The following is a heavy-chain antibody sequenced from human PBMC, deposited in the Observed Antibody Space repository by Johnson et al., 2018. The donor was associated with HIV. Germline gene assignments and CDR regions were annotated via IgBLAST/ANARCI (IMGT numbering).Heavy chain of an antibody. J-gene: IGHJ3*02. D-gene: IGHD1-26*01. V-gene: IGHV3-53*01. Sequence: VQLVESGGGVVQPGRSLRLSCAASGFSVSNNDMTWVRQAPGKGLEWVSVIYSGGSTYYADSVKGRFTISRDNSKNTLFLQMSSLRAEDTAVYYCAREGVGTTCPFDIWGQGTMVTVSS. CDR2: IYSGGST. CDR1: GFSVSNND. CDR3: AREGVGTTCPFDI.